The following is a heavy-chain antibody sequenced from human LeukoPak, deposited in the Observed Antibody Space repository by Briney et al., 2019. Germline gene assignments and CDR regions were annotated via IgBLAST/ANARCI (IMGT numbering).Heavy chain of an antibody. CDR3: VRSLDY. CDR2: ITGSGGFT. J-gene: IGHJ4*02. Sequence: GGSLRLSCAASGFPFSTYAMNWVRQAPGKGLEWVSVITGSGGFTQYADSVKGRFTISRDNSKNTVYLQMNSLRVEDTALYYCVRSLDYWGQGTLVSVSS. V-gene: IGHV3-23*01. CDR1: GFPFSTYA.